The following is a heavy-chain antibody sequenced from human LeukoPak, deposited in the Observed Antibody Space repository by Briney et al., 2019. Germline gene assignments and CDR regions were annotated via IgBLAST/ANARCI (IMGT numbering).Heavy chain of an antibody. V-gene: IGHV3-23*01. D-gene: IGHD5-18*01. CDR1: GFTFSNYA. J-gene: IGHJ4*02. CDR2: ISGSGTNT. Sequence: GGSLRLSCAASGFTFSNYAMAWVRQAPGTGLEWFSSISGSGTNTYYAVSVKGRFTISRDNSKNILYLQMNTLRAEDTAIYYCAKTDTAMVEHPDYWGQGTLVTVSS. CDR3: AKTDTAMVEHPDY.